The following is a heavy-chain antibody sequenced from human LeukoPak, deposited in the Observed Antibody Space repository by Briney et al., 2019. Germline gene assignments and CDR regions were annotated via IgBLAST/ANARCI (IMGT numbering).Heavy chain of an antibody. D-gene: IGHD3-3*01. CDR3: ARDRVRDRPSYYDFWSGYPTNWFDP. V-gene: IGHV1-69*10. CDR2: IIAVLGTA. Sequence: ASVKVSCKASGGAFISSPINWVRQAPGQGLEWMGGIIAVLGTANYAQKFQGRVTITADKSTSTAYMELSSLRSEDTAVYYCARDRVRDRPSYYDFWSGYPTNWFDPWGQGTLVTVSS. CDR1: GGAFISSP. J-gene: IGHJ5*02.